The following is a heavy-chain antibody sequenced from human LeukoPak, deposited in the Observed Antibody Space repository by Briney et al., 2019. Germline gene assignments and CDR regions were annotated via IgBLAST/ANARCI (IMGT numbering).Heavy chain of an antibody. V-gene: IGHV4-30-4*01. D-gene: IGHD3-16*01. CDR1: GGSISSGDYY. J-gene: IGHJ6*02. Sequence: SETLSLTCTVSGGSISSGDYYWSWIRQPPGKGLEWIGYIYYSGSTYYNPSLKSRVTISVDTSKNQFSLKLSSVTAADTAVYYCARDLGPGGMDVWGQGTTVTVSS. CDR3: ARDLGPGGMDV. CDR2: IYYSGST.